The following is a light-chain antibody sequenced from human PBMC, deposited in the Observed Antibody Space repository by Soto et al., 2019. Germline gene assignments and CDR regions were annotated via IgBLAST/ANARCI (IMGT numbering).Light chain of an antibody. CDR2: DTS. CDR3: QQYNDWFSIT. CDR1: QSVSSK. V-gene: IGKV3-15*01. J-gene: IGKJ5*01. Sequence: EIVMTQSPATLSVSPGERAALSCRASQSVSSKLAWYRQRPGQAPRLVIYDTSTRATGVPARFSGSGSGTEFTLTISSLQSEDFGVYYCQQYNDWFSITFXQGTRLEIK.